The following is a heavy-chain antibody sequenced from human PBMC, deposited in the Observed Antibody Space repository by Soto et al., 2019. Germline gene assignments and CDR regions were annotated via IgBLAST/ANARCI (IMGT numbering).Heavy chain of an antibody. CDR3: ARGGFGMVEP. V-gene: IGHV1-18*01. J-gene: IGHJ5*02. D-gene: IGHD3-10*01. CDR2: ISAYNGNT. Sequence: VASVKVSCKAXCYTFTSYGISWLRQAPGQWLEWMGWISAYNGNTNYAQKLQGRVTMTTDTSTSTAYMELRSLRSDDTAVYYCARGGFGMVEPWGQGTLVTVSS. CDR1: CYTFTSYG.